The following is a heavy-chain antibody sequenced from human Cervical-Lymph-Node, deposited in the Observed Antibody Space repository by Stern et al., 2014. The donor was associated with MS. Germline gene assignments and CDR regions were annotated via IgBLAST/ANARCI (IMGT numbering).Heavy chain of an antibody. D-gene: IGHD3-22*01. J-gene: IGHJ4*02. CDR1: GFTFRSYS. Sequence: EVQLVESGGGLVKPGGTLRLSCAASGFTFRSYSMNWVRQAPGKGLGWDSLISSGSTYKYYADSVKGRFTISRDNTKNSLFLQMNSLRAEDTAVYYCARDGDYSDSSGYCDYWGQGTLVTVSS. CDR3: ARDGDYSDSSGYCDY. CDR2: ISSGSTYK. V-gene: IGHV3-21*01.